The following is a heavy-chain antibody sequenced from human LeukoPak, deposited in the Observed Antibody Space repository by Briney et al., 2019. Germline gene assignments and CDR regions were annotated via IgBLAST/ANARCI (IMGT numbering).Heavy chain of an antibody. J-gene: IGHJ4*02. CDR1: GYSFSTNW. CDR3: ARGGYSACEFVC. CDR2: IYPGDSDT. D-gene: IGHD5-12*01. Sequence: GESLKISCRASGYSFSTNWIGWVRQMPGKGLEWMGVIYPGDSDTRYSPSFQGQVTISADKSISTAYLQWSGLKASDTAMYYCARGGYSACEFVCWGQGTLVTVSS. V-gene: IGHV5-51*01.